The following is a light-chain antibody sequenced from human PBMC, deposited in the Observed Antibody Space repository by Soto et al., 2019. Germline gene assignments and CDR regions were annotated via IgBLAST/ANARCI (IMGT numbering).Light chain of an antibody. Sequence: QSVLTKPASGSGSPGQSIAISCTGTSSDVGSYDYVSWYQQHPDKAPKLMIYEVTQRPSGVSNRFSGSKSGNTASLTISGLQAEDEADYYCSSHTSVNTRVFGTGTKVTVL. CDR3: SSHTSVNTRV. J-gene: IGLJ1*01. V-gene: IGLV2-14*01. CDR1: SSDVGSYDY. CDR2: EVT.